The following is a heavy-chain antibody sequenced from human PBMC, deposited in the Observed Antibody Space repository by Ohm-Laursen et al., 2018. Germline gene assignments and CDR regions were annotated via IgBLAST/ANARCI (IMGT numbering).Heavy chain of an antibody. CDR1: GFTFSSYH. Sequence: SLRLSCAASGFTFSSYHINWVRQAPGEGLEWVSFISRASTTIYYADSVKGRFTISRDNAKNTVYMQMDSLRAEDRAVYYCARDRKNGDSGYGMDVWGHGTTVTVSS. D-gene: IGHD4-17*01. CDR3: ARDRKNGDSGYGMDV. CDR2: ISRASTTI. J-gene: IGHJ6*02. V-gene: IGHV3-48*01.